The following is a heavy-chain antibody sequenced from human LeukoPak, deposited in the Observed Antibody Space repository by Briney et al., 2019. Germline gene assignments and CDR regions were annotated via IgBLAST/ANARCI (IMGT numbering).Heavy chain of an antibody. J-gene: IGHJ3*02. CDR1: GGSISSSNYY. D-gene: IGHD5-18*01. V-gene: IGHV4-39*07. CDR2: IYYSGST. CDR3: ARAVYSYGEAGAFDI. Sequence: PSETLSLTCTVSGGSISSSNYYWGWIRQPPGKGLEWIGSIYYSGSTYYNPSLKSRVTISVDTSKNQFSLKLSSVTAADTAVYYCARAVYSYGEAGAFDIWGQGTMVTVSS.